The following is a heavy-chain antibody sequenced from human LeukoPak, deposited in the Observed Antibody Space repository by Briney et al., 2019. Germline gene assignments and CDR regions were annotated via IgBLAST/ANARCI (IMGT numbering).Heavy chain of an antibody. Sequence: SETLSLTCTVSGGSISSYYWSWIRQPPGKGLEWIGNIFHSGSTNYNPSLKSRVTISVDTSKNQFSLKLNSVTAADTAIYYCARDGAVDILTGYGAFYIWGQGTLVTVSS. CDR3: ARDGAVDILTGYGAFYI. J-gene: IGHJ4*02. D-gene: IGHD3-9*01. CDR2: IFHSGST. CDR1: GGSISSYY. V-gene: IGHV4-59*01.